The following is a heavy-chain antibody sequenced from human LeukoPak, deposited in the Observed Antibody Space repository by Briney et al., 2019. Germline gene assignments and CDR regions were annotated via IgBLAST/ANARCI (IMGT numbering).Heavy chain of an antibody. D-gene: IGHD4/OR15-4a*01. CDR1: GFTFSSYG. J-gene: IGHJ4*02. CDR2: IWYDGSNK. Sequence: GGSLRLSCAASGFTFSSYGMHWVRQAPGKGLEWVAVIWYDGSNKYYADSVKGRFTISRDNSKNTLYLQMNSLRAEDTAVYYCARNGGNYILDYWGQGTLVTVSS. CDR3: ARNGGNYILDY. V-gene: IGHV3-33*01.